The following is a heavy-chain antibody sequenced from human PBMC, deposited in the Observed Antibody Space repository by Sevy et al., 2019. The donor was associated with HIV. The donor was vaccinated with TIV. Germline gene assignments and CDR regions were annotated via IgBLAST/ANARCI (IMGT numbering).Heavy chain of an antibody. CDR2: FSITGGST. Sequence: GGSLRLSCAASGFSFSIYAMSWVRQAPGKGLEWVSVFSITGGSTYYADSVKGRFTISRDNSKNTLYLQMNTLRAEDMAVYYCAKDRVSGTYYTGDFDYWGQGTLVSVSS. CDR3: AKDRVSGTYYTGDFDY. V-gene: IGHV3-23*01. CDR1: GFSFSIYA. D-gene: IGHD3-10*01. J-gene: IGHJ4*02.